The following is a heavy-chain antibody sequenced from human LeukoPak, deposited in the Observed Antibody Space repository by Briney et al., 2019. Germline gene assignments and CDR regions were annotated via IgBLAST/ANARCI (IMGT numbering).Heavy chain of an antibody. CDR1: GFTFSSFV. CDR2: MSYDGGNK. D-gene: IGHD1-14*01. J-gene: IGHJ4*02. V-gene: IGHV3-30-3*01. CDR3: ATGAPGTSFDY. Sequence: GGSLRLSCAASGFTFSSFVMHWVRQAPGKGLEWVAVMSYDGGNKYYADSVRGRFTIPSDNSENTLYLQMNSLRAEDTAVYFCATGAPGTSFDYWGQGTLVTVSS.